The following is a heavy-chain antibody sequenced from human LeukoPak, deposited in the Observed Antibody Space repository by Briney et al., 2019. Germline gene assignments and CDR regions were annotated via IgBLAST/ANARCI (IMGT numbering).Heavy chain of an antibody. CDR3: ARVRTSGSYYGLDV. J-gene: IGHJ6*02. Sequence: PGGSLRLSCAASGFTFSTYWMTWVRQAPGKGLEWVANIKEDESEKYYVDSVRGRFTISRDNAKNSLYLQMNSLRAEDTAIYYCARVRTSGSYYGLDVWGQGTTVTVS. CDR2: IKEDESEK. V-gene: IGHV3-7*01. D-gene: IGHD3-10*01. CDR1: GFTFSTYW.